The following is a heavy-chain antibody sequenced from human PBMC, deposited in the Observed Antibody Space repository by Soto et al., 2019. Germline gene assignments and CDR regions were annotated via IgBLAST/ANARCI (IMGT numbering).Heavy chain of an antibody. CDR1: GFTFSSYG. CDR3: AKDLGPSSSWYLSLDY. V-gene: IGHV3-30*18. J-gene: IGHJ4*02. D-gene: IGHD6-13*01. CDR2: ISYDGSNK. Sequence: QVQLVESEGGVVQPGRSLRLSCAASGFTFSSYGMHWVRQAPGKGLEWVAVISYDGSNKYYADSVKGRFTISRDNSKNTLYLQMNSLRAEDTAVYYCAKDLGPSSSWYLSLDYWGQGTLVTVSS.